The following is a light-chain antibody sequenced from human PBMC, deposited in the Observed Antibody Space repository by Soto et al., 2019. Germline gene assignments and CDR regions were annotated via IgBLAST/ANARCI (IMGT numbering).Light chain of an antibody. V-gene: IGKV3-15*01. CDR1: QSVSSN. Sequence: EIVMTQSPATLSVSPGERATLSCRASQSVSSNLAWYQQKPGQAPRLLIYGASTRATGIPARLSGSGSGTELTLTISSLQSEDFAVYYCQQYNNWPPYTFGPGTKVDIK. J-gene: IGKJ3*01. CDR3: QQYNNWPPYT. CDR2: GAS.